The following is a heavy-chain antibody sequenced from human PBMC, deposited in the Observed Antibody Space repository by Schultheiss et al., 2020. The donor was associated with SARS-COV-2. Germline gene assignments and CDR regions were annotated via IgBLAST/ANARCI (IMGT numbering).Heavy chain of an antibody. V-gene: IGHV3-74*01. Sequence: GGSLRLSCAASGFTVSSNYMSWVRQAPGKGLEWVSRINSDGSSTSYADSVKGRFTISRDNAKNTLYLQMNSLRAEDTALYYCAKDISWRWGQGTLVTVSS. CDR2: INSDGSST. CDR3: AKDISWR. J-gene: IGHJ4*02. CDR1: GFTVSSNY. D-gene: IGHD3-3*02.